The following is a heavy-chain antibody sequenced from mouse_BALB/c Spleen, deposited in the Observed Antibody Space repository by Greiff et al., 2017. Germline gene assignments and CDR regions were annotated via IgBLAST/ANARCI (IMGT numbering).Heavy chain of an antibody. J-gene: IGHJ2*01. D-gene: IGHD2-2*01. Sequence: QVQLQQPGAELVKPGASVKLSCKASGYTFTSYWMHWVKQRPGQGLEWIGEIDPFNGGTSYNQKFKGKATLTVDKSSSTAYMHLSSLTSEDSAVYYCARDGYGYGWGQGTTLTVSS. CDR2: IDPFNGGT. CDR1: GYTFTSYW. CDR3: ARDGYGYG. V-gene: IGHV1-69*02.